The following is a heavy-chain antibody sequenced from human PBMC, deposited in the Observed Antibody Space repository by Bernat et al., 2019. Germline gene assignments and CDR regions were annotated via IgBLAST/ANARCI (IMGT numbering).Heavy chain of an antibody. CDR3: AKDESRVWPCDAFDI. J-gene: IGHJ3*02. Sequence: EVQLLESGGGLVQPGGSLRLSCAASGFTFSSYAMSWVRQAPGKGMEWVPAIIGSGGSTFYADPVKGRLTISRDNSKNTLYRQMNSMRAADTAVYYCAKDESRVWPCDAFDIWGQGTMVTVSS. V-gene: IGHV3-23*01. CDR1: GFTFSSYA. CDR2: IIGSGGST.